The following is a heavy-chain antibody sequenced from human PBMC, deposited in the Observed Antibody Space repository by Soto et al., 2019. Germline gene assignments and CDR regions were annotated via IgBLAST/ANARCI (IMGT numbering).Heavy chain of an antibody. CDR3: VRGSGSLLDQ. CDR1: GFTLSGFW. V-gene: IGHV3-7*01. D-gene: IGHD6-19*01. CDR2: IKEDGSEK. Sequence: GGSLRLSCAASGFTLSGFWMNWVRQAPGKGLEWVAIIKEDGSEKYYVDSVKGRFSISRHNANNSLYLQMDSLRVEDTAVCYCVRGSGSLLDQWGQGTKVTVYS. J-gene: IGHJ4*02.